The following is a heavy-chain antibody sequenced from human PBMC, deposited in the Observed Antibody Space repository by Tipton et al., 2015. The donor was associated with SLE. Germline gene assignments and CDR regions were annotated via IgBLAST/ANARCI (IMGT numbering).Heavy chain of an antibody. Sequence: QSGPEVKKPGASVKVSCKASGYTFTGYYMHWVRQAPGQGLEWMGWMNPNSGNTGYAQKFQGRVTMTRNTSISTAYMELSSLRSEDTAVYYCARGLWEDGMDVWGQGTTVTVSS. J-gene: IGHJ6*02. V-gene: IGHV1-8*02. D-gene: IGHD5-18*01. CDR3: ARGLWEDGMDV. CDR2: MNPNSGNT. CDR1: GYTFTGYY.